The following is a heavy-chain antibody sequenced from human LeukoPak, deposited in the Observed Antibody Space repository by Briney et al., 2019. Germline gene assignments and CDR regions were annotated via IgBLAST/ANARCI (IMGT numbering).Heavy chain of an antibody. J-gene: IGHJ6*02. Sequence: GASVKVSCKASGYTFTSYDINWVRQATGQGLEWMGWMNPNSGSTGYAQKFQGRVTITRNTSISTAYMELSSLRSEDTAVYYCARGPTLVRGVIMPDSVGGMDVWGQGTTVTVSS. V-gene: IGHV1-8*03. D-gene: IGHD3-10*01. CDR1: GYTFTSYD. CDR3: ARGPTLVRGVIMPDSVGGMDV. CDR2: MNPNSGST.